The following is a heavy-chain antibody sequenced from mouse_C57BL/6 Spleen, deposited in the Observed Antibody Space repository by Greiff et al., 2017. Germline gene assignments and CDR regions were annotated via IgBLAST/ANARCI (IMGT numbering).Heavy chain of an antibody. D-gene: IGHD2-4*01. CDR2: IHPNSGST. Sequence: VKLQQPGAELVKPGASVKLSCKASGYTFTSYWMHWVKQRPGQGLEWIGMIHPNSGSTNYNEKFKSKATLTVDKSSSTAYMQLSSLTSEDSAVYYCARSRDYDPFAYWGQGTLVTVSA. CDR3: ARSRDYDPFAY. J-gene: IGHJ3*01. CDR1: GYTFTSYW. V-gene: IGHV1-64*01.